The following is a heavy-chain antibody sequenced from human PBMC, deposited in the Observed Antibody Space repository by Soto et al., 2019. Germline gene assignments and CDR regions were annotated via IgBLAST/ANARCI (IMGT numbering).Heavy chain of an antibody. D-gene: IGHD1-26*01. J-gene: IGHJ4*02. CDR3: ARGRYLDY. CDR2: ISAYNANT. V-gene: IGHV1-18*01. Sequence: QVHLVQSGAEVKKPGASVKVSCKASGYTFTTYGIAWVRQAPGQGLEWMGWISAYNANTDYARRLQGRVTITTDTSTSTAHMELRSLRSDDTAVYYCARGRYLDYWGQGTLVTVSS. CDR1: GYTFTTYG.